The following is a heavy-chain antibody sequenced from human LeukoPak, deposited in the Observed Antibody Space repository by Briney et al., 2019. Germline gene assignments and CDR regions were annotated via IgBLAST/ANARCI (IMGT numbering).Heavy chain of an antibody. D-gene: IGHD3-22*01. Sequence: PGRSLRLSCAASGFTFSSYGMHWVRQAPGKGLEWVAVIWYDGSNKYYADSVKGRFTISRDNSKNTLYLQMNSLRAEDSAVYYCARGVYYYDSSAKEDWFDPWGQGTLVTVSS. CDR3: ARGVYYYDSSAKEDWFDP. J-gene: IGHJ5*02. CDR2: IWYDGSNK. CDR1: GFTFSSYG. V-gene: IGHV3-33*01.